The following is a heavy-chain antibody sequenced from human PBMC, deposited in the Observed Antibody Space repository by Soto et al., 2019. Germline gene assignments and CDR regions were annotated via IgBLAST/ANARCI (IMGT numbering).Heavy chain of an antibody. CDR3: ARDTYYYGSGSYSP. Sequence: EVQLVESGGGLVKPGGSLRLSCAASGFTFSSYSMNWVRQAPGKGLEWVSSISSSSSYIYYADSVKGRFTISRDNAKNTLYMQMNSLRAEDTAVYYCARDTYYYGSGSYSPWGQGNLVTVSS. CDR1: GFTFSSYS. V-gene: IGHV3-21*01. J-gene: IGHJ5*02. D-gene: IGHD3-10*01. CDR2: ISSSSSYI.